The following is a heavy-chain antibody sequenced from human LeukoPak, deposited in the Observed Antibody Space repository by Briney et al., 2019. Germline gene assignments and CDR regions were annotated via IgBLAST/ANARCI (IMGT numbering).Heavy chain of an antibody. V-gene: IGHV1-2*02. CDR3: ARHTSHYYYYYMDV. CDR2: INPNSGGT. J-gene: IGHJ6*03. CDR1: GYTFTGYY. D-gene: IGHD2/OR15-2a*01. Sequence: ASVKGSCKASGYTFTGYYMHWVRQAPGQGLEWMGWINPNSGGTNYAQKFQGRVTMTRDTSISTAYMELSRLRSDDTAVYYCARHTSHYYYYYMDVWGKGTTVTVSS.